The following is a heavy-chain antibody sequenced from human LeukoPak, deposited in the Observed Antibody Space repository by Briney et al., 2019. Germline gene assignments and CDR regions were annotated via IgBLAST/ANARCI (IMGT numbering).Heavy chain of an antibody. V-gene: IGHV3-64D*06. J-gene: IGHJ4*02. Sequence: GGSLRLSCSASGFTFSSYVMHWVRQAPGKGLEYVSGINSDGGDTSYTASVKGRFTVSRDNSGNTLYLQMSSLRPEDTAVYYCAVQSFDYWGQGTLVTVSS. CDR1: GFTFSSYV. CDR3: AVQSFDY. CDR2: INSDGGDT.